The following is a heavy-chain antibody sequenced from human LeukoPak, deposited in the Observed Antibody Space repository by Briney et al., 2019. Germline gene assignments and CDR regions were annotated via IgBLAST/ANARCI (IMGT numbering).Heavy chain of an antibody. V-gene: IGHV3-9*01. Sequence: PGRSLRLSCAASGFTFDDYAMHWVRQAPGKGLEWVSGISWNSGSIGYADSVKGRFTISRDNAKNSLYLQMNRLRAEDTALYYCAKGYRGVITPFDYWGQGTLVTVSS. D-gene: IGHD3-10*01. CDR1: GFTFDDYA. J-gene: IGHJ4*02. CDR3: AKGYRGVITPFDY. CDR2: ISWNSGSI.